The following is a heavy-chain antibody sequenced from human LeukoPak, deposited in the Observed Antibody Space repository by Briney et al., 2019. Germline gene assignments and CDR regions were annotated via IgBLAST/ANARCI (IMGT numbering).Heavy chain of an antibody. V-gene: IGHV4-39*07. CDR2: IYYSGST. Sequence: SETLSLTCTVSGGSISSSNNYWGWIRQPPGKGLEWIGTIYYSGSTYYNPSLKSRVTISVDTSKNQFSLKLSSVTAADTAVYYCVGGHRYYFDCWGQGTLVTVSS. D-gene: IGHD3-16*01. CDR3: VGGHRYYFDC. J-gene: IGHJ4*02. CDR1: GGSISSSNNY.